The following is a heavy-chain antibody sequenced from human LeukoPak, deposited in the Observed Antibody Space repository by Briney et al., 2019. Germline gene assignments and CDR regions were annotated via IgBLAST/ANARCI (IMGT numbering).Heavy chain of an antibody. CDR2: IYYSGST. D-gene: IGHD1-1*01. V-gene: IGHV4-61*01. CDR1: DGSVSSGSYY. J-gene: IGHJ4*02. CDR3: ARDSQQSWAYL. Sequence: KASETLSLTCTVSDGSVSSGSYYWSWIRQPPGKGLEWIGYIYYSGSTNYNPSLKSRVTISIDTSANRFSLELISVTTADTAVYSWARDSQQSWAYLWAQGTLVTVSS.